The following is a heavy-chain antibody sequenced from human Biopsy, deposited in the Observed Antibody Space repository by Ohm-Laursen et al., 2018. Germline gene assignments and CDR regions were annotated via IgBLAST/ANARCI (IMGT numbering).Heavy chain of an antibody. CDR2: INHSGST. V-gene: IGHV4-34*01. Sequence: GTLSLTCAVYVGSFSGYYWTWIRQPPGKGLEWIGEINHSGSTNYNPSLKSRVSISVDTSKNQFSLKLNSVTAADTAVYYCARAGTAINGNSLGFDPWGQGTLVTVSS. D-gene: IGHD1-20*01. CDR3: ARAGTAINGNSLGFDP. J-gene: IGHJ5*02. CDR1: VGSFSGYY.